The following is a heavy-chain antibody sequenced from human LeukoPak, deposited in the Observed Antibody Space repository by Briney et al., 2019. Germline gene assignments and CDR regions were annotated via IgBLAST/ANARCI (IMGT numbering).Heavy chain of an antibody. CDR2: IYYSGST. V-gene: IGHV4-30-4*08. J-gene: IGHJ2*01. D-gene: IGHD7-27*01. CDR1: GGSISNSSYY. Sequence: SETLSLTCTVSGGSISNSSYYWGWIRQPPGKGLEWIGYIYYSGSTYYNPSLKSRVTISVDASKNQFSLKLSSVTAADTAVYYCARVVSATGDREWYFDLWGRGTLVTVSS. CDR3: ARVVSATGDREWYFDL.